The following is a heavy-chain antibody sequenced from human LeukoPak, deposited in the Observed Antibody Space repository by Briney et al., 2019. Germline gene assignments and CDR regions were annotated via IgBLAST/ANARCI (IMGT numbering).Heavy chain of an antibody. CDR1: GGSISSYY. Sequence: PSETLSLTCTVSGGSISSYYWSWIRQPPGKGLEWIGYIYYSGSTNYNPSLKSRVTISVDTSKNQFSLKLSSVTAADTAVYYCARSYDSSGYWNAFDIWGQGTMVTVSS. D-gene: IGHD3-22*01. CDR2: IYYSGST. J-gene: IGHJ3*02. CDR3: ARSYDSSGYWNAFDI. V-gene: IGHV4-59*08.